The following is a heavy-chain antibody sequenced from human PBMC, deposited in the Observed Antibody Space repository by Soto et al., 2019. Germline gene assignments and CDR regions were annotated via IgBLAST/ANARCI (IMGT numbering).Heavy chain of an antibody. CDR1: GYSFTSYW. D-gene: IGHD6-6*01. J-gene: IGHJ6*02. CDR3: ARLARSSSPYYYYGMDV. CDR2: IDPSDSYT. V-gene: IGHV5-10-1*01. Sequence: GESLKISCKGSGYSFTSYWISWVRQMPGKGLEWMGRIDPSDSYTNYSPSFQGHVTISADKSISTAYLQWSSLKASDTAMYYCARLARSSSPYYYYGMDVWGQGPTVTV.